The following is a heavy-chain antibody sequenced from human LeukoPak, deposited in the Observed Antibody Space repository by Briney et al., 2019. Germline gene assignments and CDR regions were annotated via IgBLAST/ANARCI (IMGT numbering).Heavy chain of an antibody. V-gene: IGHV4-59*01. CDR3: ARVSYGDYEYYFDF. Sequence: SETLSVTCTVSGGSLSSDYWSCIRQPPGKGLEWIGDIYYSGSTNYNPSLKSRVTISVDTSKNQFSLKLSSVTAADTAVYYCARVSYGDYEYYFDFWGQGTLVTVSS. J-gene: IGHJ4*02. CDR2: IYYSGST. D-gene: IGHD4-17*01. CDR1: GGSLSSDY.